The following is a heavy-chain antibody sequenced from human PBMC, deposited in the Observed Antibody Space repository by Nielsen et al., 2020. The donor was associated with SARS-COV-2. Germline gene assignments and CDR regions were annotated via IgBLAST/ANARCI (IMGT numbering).Heavy chain of an antibody. J-gene: IGHJ6*03. CDR3: ARLAPYYYYMDV. Sequence: SETLSLTCTVSGGSISSYYWSWIRQPPGKGLEWIGYIYYSGSTNYNPSLKSRVTIPVDTPKNQFSLKLSSVTAADTAVYYCARLAPYYYYMDVWGKGTTVTVSS. D-gene: IGHD5-12*01. CDR1: GGSISSYY. CDR2: IYYSGST. V-gene: IGHV4-59*01.